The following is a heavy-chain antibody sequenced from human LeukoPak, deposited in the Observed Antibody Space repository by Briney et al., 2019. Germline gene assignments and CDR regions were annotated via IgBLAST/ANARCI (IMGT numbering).Heavy chain of an antibody. V-gene: IGHV3-7*01. J-gene: IGHJ4*02. CDR1: GFTFSSYW. CDR2: INQDGGEK. D-gene: IGHD2-2*01. CDR3: ATGRSCTTCYLPDY. Sequence: GGSLRLSCAASGFTFSSYWMSWVRQAPGKGLEWVANINQDGGEKYYVDSVKGRFTISRDNAKDSLYLQMNSLRAEDTAVYHCATGRSCTTCYLPDYWGQGTLVTVSS.